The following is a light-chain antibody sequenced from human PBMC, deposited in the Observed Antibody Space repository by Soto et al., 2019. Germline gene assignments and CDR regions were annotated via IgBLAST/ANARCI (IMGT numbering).Light chain of an antibody. CDR3: QHYFNSWT. CDR1: QNNKNY. Sequence: DTVMTQSPDSPAVSLGERATINCKSSQNNKNYLAWYQQKAGQPPKLIIDWASTRASGVPDRFSGSGSGTDFTLTISSLQAEDVAVYYCQHYFNSWTFGQGTKVDIK. CDR2: WAS. J-gene: IGKJ1*01. V-gene: IGKV4-1*01.